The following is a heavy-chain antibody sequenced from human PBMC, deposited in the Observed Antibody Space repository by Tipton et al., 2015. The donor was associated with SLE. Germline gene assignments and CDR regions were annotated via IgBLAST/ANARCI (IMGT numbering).Heavy chain of an antibody. V-gene: IGHV3-30*02. CDR2: IRYDGSNK. CDR3: AKVMVVVSATTHYFDY. J-gene: IGHJ4*02. D-gene: IGHD2-21*01. CDR1: GFTFSSYG. Sequence: GSLRLSCAASGFTFSSYGMHWVRQAPGKGLEWVAFIRYDGSNKYYADSVKGRFTISRDNSKNTLYLQMNSLRAEDTAVYYCAKVMVVVSATTHYFDYWVQGTLVTVSS.